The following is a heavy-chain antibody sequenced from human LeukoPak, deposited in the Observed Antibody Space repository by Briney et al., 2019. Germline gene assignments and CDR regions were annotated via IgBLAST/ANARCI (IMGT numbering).Heavy chain of an antibody. CDR3: AKGQLRSKGAFDI. CDR2: IYSGGST. D-gene: IGHD1-1*01. Sequence: GGSLRLSCAASGFTVSSNYMSWVRQAPGKGLEWVSVIYSGGSTYYADSVKGRFTISRDNSKNTLYLQMNSLRAEDTAVYYCAKGQLRSKGAFDIWGQGTMVTVSS. CDR1: GFTVSSNY. J-gene: IGHJ3*02. V-gene: IGHV3-66*01.